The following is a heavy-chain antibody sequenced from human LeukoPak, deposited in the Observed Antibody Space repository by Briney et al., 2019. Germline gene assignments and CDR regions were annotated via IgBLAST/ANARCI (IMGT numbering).Heavy chain of an antibody. CDR3: ARGSYYDSSARQAFDI. CDR2: IYYSGST. J-gene: IGHJ3*02. V-gene: IGHV4-31*03. D-gene: IGHD3-22*01. CDR1: GGSISSGGYY. Sequence: SETLSLTCTVSGGSISSGGYYWSWIRQHPGKGLEWIGYIYYSGSTYYNPSLKSRVTISVDTSKNQFSLKLSSVTAADTAVYYCARGSYYDSSARQAFDIWGQGTMVTVSS.